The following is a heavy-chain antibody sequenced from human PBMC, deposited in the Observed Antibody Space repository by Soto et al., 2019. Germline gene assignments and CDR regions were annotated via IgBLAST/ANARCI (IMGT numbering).Heavy chain of an antibody. Sequence: QVQLVQSGAEVKKPGSSVKVSCKASGGTFSSYAISWVRQAPGQGLEWMGGNIPIFGTANYAQKFQGRVTIAAYESTSTAYMELSSLRSEDTAVYYCARGVVVPAATTGWYFDLWGRGTLVTVSS. D-gene: IGHD2-2*01. CDR1: GGTFSSYA. V-gene: IGHV1-69*01. CDR2: NIPIFGTA. CDR3: ARGVVVPAATTGWYFDL. J-gene: IGHJ2*01.